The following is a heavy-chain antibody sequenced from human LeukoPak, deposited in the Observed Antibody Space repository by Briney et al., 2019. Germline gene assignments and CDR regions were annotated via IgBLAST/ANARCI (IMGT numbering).Heavy chain of an antibody. V-gene: IGHV1-69*02. D-gene: IGHD6-19*01. Sequence: PILGIPNYAQKFHGRVTITADKSTSTAYMELSSLRSEDTAVYYCASTKYSSGWYEPYFDYWGQGTLVTVSS. J-gene: IGHJ4*02. CDR2: PILGIP. CDR3: ASTKYSSGWYEPYFDY.